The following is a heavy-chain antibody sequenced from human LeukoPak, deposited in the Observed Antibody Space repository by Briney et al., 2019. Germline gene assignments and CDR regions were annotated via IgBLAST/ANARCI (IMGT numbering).Heavy chain of an antibody. Sequence: KPSETLSLTCSVSGGSISSYYWNWIRQPAGKGLEWIVRIYTSGSTNYNPALKSRVTMSVDTSKNHFSLKLSSVTAAGTAVYYCARVGRVAIDAFDIWGQGTMVTVSS. J-gene: IGHJ3*02. D-gene: IGHD2-15*01. CDR3: ARVGRVAIDAFDI. V-gene: IGHV4-4*07. CDR1: GGSISSYY. CDR2: IYTSGST.